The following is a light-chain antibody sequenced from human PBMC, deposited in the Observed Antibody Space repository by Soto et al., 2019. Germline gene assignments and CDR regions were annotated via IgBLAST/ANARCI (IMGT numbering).Light chain of an antibody. V-gene: IGLV1-44*01. J-gene: IGLJ2*01. CDR3: QSYDSILSGVV. CDR2: SNN. CDR1: SSNIGSKT. Sequence: QSVLTQPPSASETPGQRVTISCSGSSSNIGSKTVSWYQQLPGTAPKLLIYSNNQRPSGVPDRFSGSKSGTSASLAISGLQSEDESDYYCQSYDSILSGVVFGGGTKVTVL.